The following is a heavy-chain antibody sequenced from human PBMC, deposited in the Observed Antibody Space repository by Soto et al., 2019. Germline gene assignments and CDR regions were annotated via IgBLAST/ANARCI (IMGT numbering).Heavy chain of an antibody. J-gene: IGHJ4*02. D-gene: IGHD6-13*01. Sequence: QVQLVQSGAELKKPGSSVKVSCKASGGTFSSYTISWVRQAPGQGLEWMGRIIPLLDMADYAQKFQGRVTITADKSTSTAYMELSSLRSEDTAMYFCARDRLAAAGTATDYWGQGTLVIVSS. CDR1: GGTFSSYT. CDR2: IIPLLDMA. CDR3: ARDRLAAAGTATDY. V-gene: IGHV1-69*08.